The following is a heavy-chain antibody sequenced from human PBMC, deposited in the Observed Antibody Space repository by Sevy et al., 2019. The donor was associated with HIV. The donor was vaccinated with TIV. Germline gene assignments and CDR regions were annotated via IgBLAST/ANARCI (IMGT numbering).Heavy chain of an antibody. V-gene: IGHV3-7*03. D-gene: IGHD2-2*01. CDR1: GFTFSNYW. CDR2: IKRDGSEK. CDR3: ARDCSSANCLWGMDV. Sequence: GGSLRLSCAASGFTFSNYWMSWVRQAPGKGLEWVANIKRDGSEKYYMASVKGLFTISRDNAKTSLYLQMNSLRVEDTAMYYCARDCSSANCLWGMDVWGQGTMVTVS. J-gene: IGHJ6*02.